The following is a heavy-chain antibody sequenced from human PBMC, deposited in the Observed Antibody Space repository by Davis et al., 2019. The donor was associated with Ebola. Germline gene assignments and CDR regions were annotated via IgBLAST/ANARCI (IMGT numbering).Heavy chain of an antibody. CDR3: ARLGYSSSS. D-gene: IGHD6-6*01. CDR2: INHSGST. V-gene: IGHV4-34*01. J-gene: IGHJ4*02. Sequence: PSETLSLTCAVYGGSFSGYYWSWIRQPPGKGLEWIGEINHSGSTNYNPSLKSRVTISVDTSKNQFSLKLSSVTAADTAVYYCARLGYSSSSWGQGTLVTVSS. CDR1: GGSFSGYY.